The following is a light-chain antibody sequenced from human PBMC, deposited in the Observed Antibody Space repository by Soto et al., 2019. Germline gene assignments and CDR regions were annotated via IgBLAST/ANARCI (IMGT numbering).Light chain of an antibody. CDR2: EAS. CDR1: QSLLHSDRKTY. Sequence: DVVLTQTPLSLSVTPGQSASISCKSTQSLLHSDRKTYLYWYLQKPGQPPQLLFYEASKRFSGVPDRFSGSGSGTDFTLKISRVEVEDAGVYYCMQCIQPPLFTFGPGTKVDSK. CDR3: MQCIQPPLFT. J-gene: IGKJ3*01. V-gene: IGKV2D-29*01.